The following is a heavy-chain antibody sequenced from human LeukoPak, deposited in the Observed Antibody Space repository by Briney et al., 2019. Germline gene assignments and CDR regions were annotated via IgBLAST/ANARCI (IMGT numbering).Heavy chain of an antibody. CDR1: GFTFSSHS. V-gene: IGHV3-21*01. D-gene: IGHD4-17*01. Sequence: GGSLRLSCAASGFTFSSHSMNWVRQAPGKGLEWVSSISSSSSYIYYADSVKGRFTISRDNAKNSLYLQMNSLRAEDTAVYYCAREASLDDYGDYVFDYWGQGTLVTVSS. CDR2: ISSSSSYI. CDR3: AREASLDDYGDYVFDY. J-gene: IGHJ4*02.